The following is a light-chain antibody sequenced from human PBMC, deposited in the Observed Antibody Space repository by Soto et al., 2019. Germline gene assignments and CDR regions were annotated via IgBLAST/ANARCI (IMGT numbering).Light chain of an antibody. J-gene: IGKJ2*01. V-gene: IGKV3-20*01. Sequence: EIVLTQSPVTLSLSPGERATLSCRASQSVAGNSLAWYRHKPGQAPKLVIYGASSRSAGVPDRFVGSGSGTDFTLTISSLETEEFAVYYGQQYGSCRDTFGQGTKLEIK. CDR1: QSVAGNS. CDR3: QQYGSCRDT. CDR2: GAS.